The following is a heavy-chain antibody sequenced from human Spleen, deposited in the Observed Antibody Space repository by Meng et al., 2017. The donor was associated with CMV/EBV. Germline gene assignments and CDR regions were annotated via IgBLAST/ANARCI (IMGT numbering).Heavy chain of an antibody. CDR1: GINISSYW. CDR3: ARSMGGWFDP. CDR2: INSDGSST. V-gene: IGHV3-74*01. J-gene: IGHJ5*02. D-gene: IGHD2-15*01. Sequence: LSCAASGINISSYWMHWVRQAPGRRLVWVSRINSDGSSTSYADSVKGRFTISRDNAKNTLYLQMNSLRAEDTAVYYCARSMGGWFDPWGQGTLVTVSS.